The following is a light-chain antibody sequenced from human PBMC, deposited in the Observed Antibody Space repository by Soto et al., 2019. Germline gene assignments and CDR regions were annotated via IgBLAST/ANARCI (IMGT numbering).Light chain of an antibody. CDR1: QSLRSSY. Sequence: EIVLTQSPGTLSLSPGERASLSCRAIQSLRSSYLAWYRRKRGQAPRLLIYGTSSSAAGVPDQFSGSGSGTDFTLTIRRLEPEDCAVYYCQQYGSSVITFGQGTRLEI. CDR2: GTS. J-gene: IGKJ5*01. CDR3: QQYGSSVIT. V-gene: IGKV3-20*01.